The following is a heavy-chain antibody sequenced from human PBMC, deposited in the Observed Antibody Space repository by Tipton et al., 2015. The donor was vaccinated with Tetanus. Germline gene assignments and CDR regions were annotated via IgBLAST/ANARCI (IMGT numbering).Heavy chain of an antibody. CDR2: IIPSLETA. Sequence: QLVQPGAEVKKPGSSVTVSCKVSGGSFRNYAITWVRQAPGQGLEWMGRIIPSLETADYSPNLQGRLTVTADKSTTTADMELSSLGSGDTAVYFCAREQGYFDFWGPGTLVTVSS. CDR1: GGSFRNYA. J-gene: IGHJ4*02. V-gene: IGHV1-69*09. CDR3: AREQGYFDF.